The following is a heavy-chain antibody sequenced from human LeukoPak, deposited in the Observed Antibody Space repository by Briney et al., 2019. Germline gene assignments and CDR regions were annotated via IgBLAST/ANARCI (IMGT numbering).Heavy chain of an antibody. Sequence: SETLSLTCTVSGGSISSSSYYWGWIRQPPGKGLEWIGSIYYSGSTYYNPSLKSRVTISVDTSKNQFSLKLSSVTAADTAVYYCARGYCSSTSCYTAQYYFDYWGQGTLVTVSS. CDR3: ARGYCSSTSCYTAQYYFDY. CDR1: GGSISSSSYY. CDR2: IYYSGST. V-gene: IGHV4-39*07. J-gene: IGHJ4*02. D-gene: IGHD2-2*02.